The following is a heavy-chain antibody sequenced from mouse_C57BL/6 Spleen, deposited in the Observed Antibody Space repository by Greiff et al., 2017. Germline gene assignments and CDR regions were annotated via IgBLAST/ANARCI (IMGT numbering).Heavy chain of an antibody. CDR3: ARHDYYGSSYVGFAY. D-gene: IGHD1-1*01. V-gene: IGHV5-9*01. Sequence: EVQLVESGGGLVKPGGSLKLSCAASGFTFSSYTMSWVRQTPEKRLEWVATISGGGGNTYYPDSVKGRFTISRDNAKNTLYLQMSSLRSEDTALYYCARHDYYGSSYVGFAYWGQGTLVTVSA. J-gene: IGHJ3*01. CDR1: GFTFSSYT. CDR2: ISGGGGNT.